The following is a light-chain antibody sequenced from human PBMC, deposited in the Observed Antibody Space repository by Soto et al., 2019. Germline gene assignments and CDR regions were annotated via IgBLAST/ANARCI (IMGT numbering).Light chain of an antibody. CDR3: QQSYRTLWT. J-gene: IGKJ1*01. Sequence: DIQMTQSPSSLSASVGDRVTITCRASQSISSYLNWYQQKPGKAPKLLIYAASSLQSGVPSRFSGSGSGTDFTLTISSLQPEDFATYYCQQSYRTLWTFGKGTKVEFK. CDR2: AAS. V-gene: IGKV1-39*01. CDR1: QSISSY.